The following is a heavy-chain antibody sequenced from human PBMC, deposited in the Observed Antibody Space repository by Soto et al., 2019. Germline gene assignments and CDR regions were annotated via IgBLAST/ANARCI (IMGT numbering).Heavy chain of an antibody. V-gene: IGHV4-30-2*01. CDR3: ARENYDSSGFTTFDY. D-gene: IGHD3-22*01. CDR1: GGPISSGGYS. J-gene: IGHJ4*02. CDR2: IYHSGST. Sequence: SETLSLTCAVSGGPISSGGYSWSWIRQPPGKGLEWIGYIYHSGSTYYNPSLKSRVTISVDRSKNQFSLKLSSVTAADTAVYYCARENYDSSGFTTFDYWGQGTLVTVSS.